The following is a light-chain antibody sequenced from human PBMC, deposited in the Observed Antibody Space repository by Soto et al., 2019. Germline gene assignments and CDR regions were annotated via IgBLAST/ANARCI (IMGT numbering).Light chain of an antibody. CDR1: QSVSSSD. CDR2: GSS. CDR3: QQYGSSPWT. V-gene: IGKV3-20*01. Sequence: ESVLTQSPGTLSLSPGERATLSCRASQSVSSSDLSWYQQKPGQAPRLLIYGSSSRATSIPDRFSGSGSGTDFTLTISRLEPEDFAVYYCQQYGSSPWTFGQGTKVEIK. J-gene: IGKJ1*01.